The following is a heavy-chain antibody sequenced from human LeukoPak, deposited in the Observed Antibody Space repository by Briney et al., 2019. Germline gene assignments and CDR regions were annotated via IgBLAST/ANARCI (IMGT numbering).Heavy chain of an antibody. CDR1: GGSISSYY. D-gene: IGHD4-17*01. Sequence: KPSETLSLTCTVSGGSISSYYWSWIRQPPGKGLEWIGYIYYSGSTNYNPSLKSRVTISVDASKNQFSLKLSSVTAADTAVYYCARHEFGDYLDWYFDLWGRGTLVTVSS. CDR2: IYYSGST. J-gene: IGHJ2*01. V-gene: IGHV4-59*01. CDR3: ARHEFGDYLDWYFDL.